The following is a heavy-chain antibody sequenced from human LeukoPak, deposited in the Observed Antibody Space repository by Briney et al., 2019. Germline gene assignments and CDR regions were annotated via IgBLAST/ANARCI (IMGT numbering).Heavy chain of an antibody. V-gene: IGHV4-39*07. J-gene: IGHJ4*02. CDR3: ASPTTETGVAGTN. CDR2: IYYSGST. CDR1: GGSISSSHYY. D-gene: IGHD6-19*01. Sequence: PSETLSFTCTVSGGSISSSHYYWGWIRQPPGKGLEWIGSIYYSGSTYYNPSLKSRVTISVDTSKNQFFLKLSSVTAADTAVYYCASPTTETGVAGTNWGQGTLVTVSS.